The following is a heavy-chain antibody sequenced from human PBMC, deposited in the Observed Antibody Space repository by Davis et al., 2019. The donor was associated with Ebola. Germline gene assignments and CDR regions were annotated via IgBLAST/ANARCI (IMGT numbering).Heavy chain of an antibody. V-gene: IGHV4-4*02. Sequence: MPGGSLRLSCAVSGGSISSSNWWSWVRQPPGKGLEWIGEIYHSGSTNYNPSLKSRVTISVDKSKNQFSLKLSSVTAADTAVYYCARVLAAAGGIDYWGQGTLVTVSS. D-gene: IGHD6-13*01. CDR2: IYHSGST. CDR3: ARVLAAAGGIDY. J-gene: IGHJ4*02. CDR1: GGSISSSNW.